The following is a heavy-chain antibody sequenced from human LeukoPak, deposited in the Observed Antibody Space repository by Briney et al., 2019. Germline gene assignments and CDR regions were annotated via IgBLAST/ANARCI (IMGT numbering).Heavy chain of an antibody. CDR1: GFTFTSYG. CDR3: ARKGMGSPLDF. D-gene: IGHD3-10*01. V-gene: IGHV1-18*04. J-gene: IGHJ4*02. Sequence: GASVKVSRKTSGFTFTSYGISWMRQAPGQGLEWMAWISANNGDTHYAQRLQGRVTLTTDTSTGTAYMEVRSLRSDDTAVYYCARKGMGSPLDFWGQGTLVTVSS. CDR2: ISANNGDT.